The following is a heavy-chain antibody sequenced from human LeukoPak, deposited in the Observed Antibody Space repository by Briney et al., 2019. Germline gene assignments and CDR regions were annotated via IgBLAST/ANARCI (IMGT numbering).Heavy chain of an antibody. CDR1: GFTFSSYW. J-gene: IGHJ4*02. CDR3: ARASALVTPPFAY. CDR2: INIDGSTS. V-gene: IGHV3-74*01. D-gene: IGHD5-18*01. Sequence: GGSLRLSCAASGFTFSSYWMHWVRQAPGKGLVWVSRINIDGSTSNYADSVKGRFTISRDNAKNAVYLQMNSLRVEDTAVYYCARASALVTPPFAYWGQGTLVTVSS.